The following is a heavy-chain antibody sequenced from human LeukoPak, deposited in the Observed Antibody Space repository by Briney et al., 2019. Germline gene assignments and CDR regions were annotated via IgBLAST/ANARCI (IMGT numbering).Heavy chain of an antibody. CDR3: ARGGGYYDSSGSRFQH. D-gene: IGHD3-22*01. CDR2: IYHSGST. CDR1: GGSISSGGYY. Sequence: SETLSLTCTVSGGSISSGGYYWSWIRQPPGKGLEWIGYIYHSGSTYYNPSLKSRVTISVDRSKNQFSLKLSSVTAADTAVYYCARGGGYYDSSGSRFQHWGQGTLVTVSS. V-gene: IGHV4-30-2*01. J-gene: IGHJ1*01.